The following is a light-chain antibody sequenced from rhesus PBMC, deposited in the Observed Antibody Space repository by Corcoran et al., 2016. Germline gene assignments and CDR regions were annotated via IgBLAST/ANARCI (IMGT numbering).Light chain of an antibody. V-gene: IGKV3-24*04. CDR2: GAS. Sequence: ETVVTQSPATLSLSPGERATLSCRASQSVGSYLAWYQQKPGQAPRLLIYGASSRATGIPDRSSCSGSGTDFTLTISSLEPEDVRVYYCQQSSNLWTFGQGTKVEI. CDR1: QSVGSY. J-gene: IGKJ1*01. CDR3: QQSSNLWT.